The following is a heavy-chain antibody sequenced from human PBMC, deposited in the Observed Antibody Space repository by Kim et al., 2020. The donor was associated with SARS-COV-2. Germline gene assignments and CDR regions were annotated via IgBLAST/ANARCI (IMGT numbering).Heavy chain of an antibody. Sequence: SETLSLTCTVSGGSISSSSYYWGWIRQPPGKGLEWIGSIYYSGSTYYNPSLKSRVTISVDTSKNQFSLKLSSVTAADTAVYYCARVLTIFGVVIFRQDAFDIWGQGTMVTVSS. CDR3: ARVLTIFGVVIFRQDAFDI. J-gene: IGHJ3*02. D-gene: IGHD3-3*01. CDR2: IYYSGST. V-gene: IGHV4-39*01. CDR1: GGSISSSSYY.